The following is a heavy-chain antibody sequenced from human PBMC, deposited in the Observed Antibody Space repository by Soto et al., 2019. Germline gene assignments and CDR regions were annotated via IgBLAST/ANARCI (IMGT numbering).Heavy chain of an antibody. D-gene: IGHD3-10*01. V-gene: IGHV4-38-2*02. CDR1: GYSSSSGYY. CDR3: ARDTLNWYGSGSYYHWFDP. Sequence: PSETLSLTCAVAGYSSSSGYYWGWIRQPPGKGLEWIGSIYHSGSTYYNPSLKSRVTISVDTSKNQFSLKLSSVTAADTAVYYCARDTLNWYGSGSYYHWFDPWGQGTLVTVSS. CDR2: IYHSGST. J-gene: IGHJ5*02.